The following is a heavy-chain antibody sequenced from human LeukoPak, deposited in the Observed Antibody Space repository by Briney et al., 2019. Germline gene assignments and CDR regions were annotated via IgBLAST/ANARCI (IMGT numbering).Heavy chain of an antibody. Sequence: ASVKVSCKASGYTFTSYAISWVRQAPGQGLEWMGRIIPILGIANYAQKFQGRVTITADKSTSTAYMELSSLRSEDTAVYYCARDRTTVVTAYWYFDLWGRGTLVTVSS. CDR2: IIPILGIA. J-gene: IGHJ2*01. CDR1: GYTFTSYA. V-gene: IGHV1-69*04. D-gene: IGHD4-23*01. CDR3: ARDRTTVVTAYWYFDL.